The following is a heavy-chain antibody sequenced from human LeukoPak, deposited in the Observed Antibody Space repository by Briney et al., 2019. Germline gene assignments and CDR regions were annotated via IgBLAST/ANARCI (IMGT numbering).Heavy chain of an antibody. CDR2: VYPGDSDT. Sequence: GESLKISCKGSGYRLTGYWIAWVRQMPGKGLEWMGIVYPGDSDTRYSPSFQGQVTMSADKSISTAYLQWSSLEASDTAIYYCARGNGLGTIYAFDVWGQGTMVTVS. V-gene: IGHV5-51*01. CDR3: ARGNGLGTIYAFDV. CDR1: GYRLTGYW. D-gene: IGHD3/OR15-3a*01. J-gene: IGHJ3*01.